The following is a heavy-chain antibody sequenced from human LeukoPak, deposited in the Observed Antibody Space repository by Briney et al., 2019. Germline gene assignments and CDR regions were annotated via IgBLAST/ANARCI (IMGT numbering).Heavy chain of an antibody. CDR1: GYTFTSYD. V-gene: IGHV1-8*03. CDR2: MNSNSGNT. J-gene: IGHJ3*02. D-gene: IGHD1-1*01. CDR3: ARGHRGTGDLGYDAFDI. Sequence: ASVKVTCKASGYTFTSYDINWVRQATGQGLEWMGWMNSNSGNTGYAQKFQGRVTITRNTSISTAYMELSSLRSEDTAVYYCARGHRGTGDLGYDAFDIWGQGTMVTVSS.